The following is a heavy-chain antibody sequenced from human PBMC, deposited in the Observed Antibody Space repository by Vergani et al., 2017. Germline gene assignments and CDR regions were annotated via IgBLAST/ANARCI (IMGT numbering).Heavy chain of an antibody. Sequence: EVQLLESGGGLVQPGGSLRLSCAASGFTFSSYAMSWVRQAPGKGLEWVSAISGSGGSTYYADSVKGRFTISRDNSKTTLYRQMNSLRAEDTAVYYCAKDPGXIRPITIFGVVTDDGMDVWGKGTTVTVSS. D-gene: IGHD3-3*01. V-gene: IGHV3-23*01. J-gene: IGHJ6*04. CDR3: AKDPGXIRPITIFGVVTDDGMDV. CDR1: GFTFSSYA. CDR2: ISGSGGST.